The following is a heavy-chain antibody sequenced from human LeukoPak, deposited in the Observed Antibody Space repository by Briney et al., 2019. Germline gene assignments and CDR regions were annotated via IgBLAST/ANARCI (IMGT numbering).Heavy chain of an antibody. Sequence: GGSLRLSCAASGFTFSSYGMHWVRQAPGKGLEWVAFISYDESHTYYADFVKGQFTISRDNSKNTLNLQMNSLRPEDTALYYCAKDSVWFGEFLDYFDFWGQGTQVTVSS. CDR1: GFTFSSYG. J-gene: IGHJ4*02. CDR2: ISYDESHT. V-gene: IGHV3-30*02. D-gene: IGHD3-10*01. CDR3: AKDSVWFGEFLDYFDF.